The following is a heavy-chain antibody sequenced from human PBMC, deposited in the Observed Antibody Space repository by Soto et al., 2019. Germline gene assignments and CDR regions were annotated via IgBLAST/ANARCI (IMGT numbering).Heavy chain of an antibody. V-gene: IGHV4-61*01. CDR3: ARDGGYSCGSLDY. D-gene: IGHD5-18*01. CDR1: GGSVSSGSYY. Sequence: PSETLSLTCTVSGGSVSSGSYYWSWIRQPPGKGLEWIGYIYYSGSTNYNPSLKSRVTISVDTSKNQFSLKLSSVTAADTAVYYCARDGGYSCGSLDYWAQGTLVTVSS. J-gene: IGHJ4*02. CDR2: IYYSGST.